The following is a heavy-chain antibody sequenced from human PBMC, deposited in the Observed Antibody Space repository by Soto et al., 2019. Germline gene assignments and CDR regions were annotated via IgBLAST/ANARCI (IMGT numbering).Heavy chain of an antibody. CDR1: GFTFSSYA. J-gene: IGHJ4*02. V-gene: IGHV3-23*01. CDR3: AKVFVATIREGFDY. CDR2: ISGSADST. Sequence: GGSLRLSCAASGFTFSSYAMNWVRQAPGKGLEWVSVISGSADSTYYADSVKGRFTVSRDNSRNTLYLQMNSLRAEDTAVYYCAKVFVATIREGFDYWGQGTLVTVSS. D-gene: IGHD5-12*01.